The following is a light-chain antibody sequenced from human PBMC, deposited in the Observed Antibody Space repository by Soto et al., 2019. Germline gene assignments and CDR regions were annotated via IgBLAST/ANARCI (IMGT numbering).Light chain of an antibody. CDR2: DAS. J-gene: IGKJ2*01. Sequence: EIVLTQSPATLSLSPGERATLSCRASQSVSSYLAWYQQKPGQAPRLLIYDASNRATGIPARFSGSGSGTDFTLTISSLEPEDFAVYDCQPRSNWPRYTFGQGTKLEIK. CDR1: QSVSSY. V-gene: IGKV3-11*01. CDR3: QPRSNWPRYT.